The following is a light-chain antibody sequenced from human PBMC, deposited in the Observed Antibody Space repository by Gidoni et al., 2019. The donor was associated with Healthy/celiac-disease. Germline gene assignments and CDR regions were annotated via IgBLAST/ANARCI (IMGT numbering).Light chain of an antibody. CDR3: QTWGTGIYWV. CDR1: SGHSSYA. J-gene: IGLJ3*02. Sequence: VKLTCTLSSGHSSYAIAWHQQQPEKGPRYLMKLNSDGSHSKGDGIPDRFSGSSSGAERYLTISSLQSEAEADYYCQTWGTGIYWVFGGGTKLTVL. V-gene: IGLV4-69*01. CDR2: LNSDGSH.